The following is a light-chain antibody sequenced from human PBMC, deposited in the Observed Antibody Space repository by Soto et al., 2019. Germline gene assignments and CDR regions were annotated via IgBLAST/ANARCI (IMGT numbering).Light chain of an antibody. J-gene: IGKJ5*01. V-gene: IGKV3-15*01. CDR1: QSVSSN. CDR2: GAS. Sequence: EIVMTQSPATLSVSPGERATLSCRSSQSVSSNLAWYQQKPGQAPRLLIHGASTRATGIPARFSGSGSGTDFTPTISSLEPEDFAVYYCQQRSNWPPITFGQGTRLEIK. CDR3: QQRSNWPPIT.